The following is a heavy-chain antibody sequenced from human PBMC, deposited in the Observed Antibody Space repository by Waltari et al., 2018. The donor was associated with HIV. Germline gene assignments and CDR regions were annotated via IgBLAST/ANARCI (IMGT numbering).Heavy chain of an antibody. V-gene: IGHV3-53*01. J-gene: IGHJ1*01. CDR2: IYSGGTT. Sequence: EVQLVESGGGLIQPGGSLRLSCAASGFTVNTYYMSWVRQAPGKGLEWVSVIYSGGTTYYADSVKGRFTISRDISKNTVYLQMNSLRAEDTAMYYCVVDTAMVSTEYFQHWGQGTLVTVSS. CDR1: GFTVNTYY. CDR3: VVDTAMVSTEYFQH. D-gene: IGHD5-18*01.